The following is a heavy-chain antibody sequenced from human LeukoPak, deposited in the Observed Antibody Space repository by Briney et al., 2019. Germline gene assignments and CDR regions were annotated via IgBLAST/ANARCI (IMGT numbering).Heavy chain of an antibody. V-gene: IGHV1-18*04. CDR3: ARVPKGPYCSSTSCYFYY. J-gene: IGHJ4*02. CDR1: GYTFTGYY. D-gene: IGHD2-2*01. Sequence: ASVKVSCKASGYTFTGYYMHWVRQAPGQGLEWMGWISAYNGNTNYAQKLQGRVTMTTDTSTSTAYMELRSLRSDDTAVYYCARVPKGPYCSSTSCYFYYWGQGTLVTVSS. CDR2: ISAYNGNT.